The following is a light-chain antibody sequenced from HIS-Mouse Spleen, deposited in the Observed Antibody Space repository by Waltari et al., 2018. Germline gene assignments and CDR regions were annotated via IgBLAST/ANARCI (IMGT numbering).Light chain of an antibody. CDR3: CSYAGSREV. CDR1: SSDVGSYNL. V-gene: IGLV2-23*01. Sequence: QYALTQPASVSGSPGQSITISCTGPSSDVGSYNLVSWYQQHPGKAPKLMIYEGSKRPSGVSNRFSGSKSGNTASLTISGLQAEDEADYYCCSYAGSREVFGTGTKVTVL. J-gene: IGLJ1*01. CDR2: EGS.